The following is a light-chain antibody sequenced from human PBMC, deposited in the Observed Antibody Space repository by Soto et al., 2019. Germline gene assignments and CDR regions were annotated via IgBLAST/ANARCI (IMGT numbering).Light chain of an antibody. V-gene: IGLV1-40*01. J-gene: IGLJ2*01. CDR1: SSNIGAGYD. CDR2: DNN. CDR3: QSYDSSLRDVV. Sequence: QSVLTQPPSVSGAPGQRVTVSCTGSSSNIGAGYDVHWYQQLPGTAPKLLIYDNNNRPSGVPDRFSGSKSGTSASLAITGLQAEEEADYYCQSYDSSLRDVVFGGGTKLTVL.